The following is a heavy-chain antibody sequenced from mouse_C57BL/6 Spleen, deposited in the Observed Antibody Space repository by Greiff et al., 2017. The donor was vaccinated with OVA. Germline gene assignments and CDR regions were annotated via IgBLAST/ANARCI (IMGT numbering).Heavy chain of an antibody. V-gene: IGHV1-82*01. Sequence: QVQLQQSGPELVKPGASVKISCKASGYAFSSSWMNWVKQRPGKGLEWIGRIYPGDGDTNYNGKFKGKATLTTDKSSSTAFLQLSSLTSEDSAVYLCARDGFPSYCDCWGQGTTLTVSS. CDR1: GYAFSSSW. CDR2: IYPGDGDT. J-gene: IGHJ2*01. D-gene: IGHD2-3*01. CDR3: ARDGFPSYCDC.